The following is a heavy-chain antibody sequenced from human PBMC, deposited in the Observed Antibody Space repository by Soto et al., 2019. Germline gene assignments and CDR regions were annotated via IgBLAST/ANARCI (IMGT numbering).Heavy chain of an antibody. V-gene: IGHV4-39*01. CDR3: ASPVGYSSASQDWFGR. CDR1: GGSISSSSYY. J-gene: IGHJ5*02. CDR2: IYYSGST. D-gene: IGHD6-6*01. Sequence: PDTLSLTCTVSGGSISSSSYYWGWIRQPPGKGLEWIGSIYYSGSTYYNPSLKSRVTISVDTSKNQFSLKLSSVTAADTAVYYCASPVGYSSASQDWFGRWGEGTLVT.